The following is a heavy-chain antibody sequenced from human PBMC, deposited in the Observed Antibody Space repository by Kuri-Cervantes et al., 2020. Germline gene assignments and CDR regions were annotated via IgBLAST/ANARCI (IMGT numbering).Heavy chain of an antibody. V-gene: IGHV1-2*02. CDR1: GYTFTGYY. D-gene: IGHD3-16*02. Sequence: ASVKVSCKASGYTFTGYYIHWVRQAPGQGLEWMGWINPDSGATNYAQKFQGRVTMTRDTSISTAYMELSRLRSDDTAVYYCARVGFSLTRAFDIWGQGTMVTVSS. CDR3: ARVGFSLTRAFDI. J-gene: IGHJ3*02. CDR2: INPDSGAT.